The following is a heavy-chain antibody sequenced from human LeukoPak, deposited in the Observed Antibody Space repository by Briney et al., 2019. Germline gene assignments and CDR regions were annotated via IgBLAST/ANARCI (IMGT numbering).Heavy chain of an antibody. CDR1: GFTFSDYY. CDR2: ISYDGSNK. J-gene: IGHJ6*02. V-gene: IGHV3-30-3*01. Sequence: PGGSLRLSCVASGFTFSDYYMSWIRQAPGKGLEWVAVISYDGSNKYYADSVKGRFTISRDNSKNTLYLQMNSLRAGDTAVYYCARDRGPGIVPAAIPRYYYYGMDVWGQGTTVTVSS. D-gene: IGHD2-2*02. CDR3: ARDRGPGIVPAAIPRYYYYGMDV.